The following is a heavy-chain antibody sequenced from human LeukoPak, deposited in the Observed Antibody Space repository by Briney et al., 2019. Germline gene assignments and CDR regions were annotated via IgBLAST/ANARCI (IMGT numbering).Heavy chain of an antibody. J-gene: IGHJ4*02. V-gene: IGHV3-30*03. Sequence: GRSLRLSCVASGFTFTHYAMHWVRQAPGKGLEWVAVISYDGKNKYYGDSVKGRFTISRDSSRNTLYLQVNSLRVEDTAVYYCARDSTIFAVRTIDYWGQGTLVTVSS. CDR3: ARDSTIFAVRTIDY. CDR1: GFTFTHYA. CDR2: ISYDGKNK. D-gene: IGHD3-3*01.